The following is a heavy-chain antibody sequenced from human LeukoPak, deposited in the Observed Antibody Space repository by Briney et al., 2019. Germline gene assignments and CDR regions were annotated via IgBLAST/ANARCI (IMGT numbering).Heavy chain of an antibody. V-gene: IGHV3-48*01. Sequence: GGSLRLSCAASGFTFSGYSMNWVRQAPGKGLEWVSYISSSSSTIYYADSVKGRFTISRDNAKNSLYLQMNSLRAEDTAVYYCAREVGVYYYDSSGYYPFDYWGQGTLVTVSS. CDR3: AREVGVYYYDSSGYYPFDY. CDR2: ISSSSSTI. CDR1: GFTFSGYS. J-gene: IGHJ4*02. D-gene: IGHD3-22*01.